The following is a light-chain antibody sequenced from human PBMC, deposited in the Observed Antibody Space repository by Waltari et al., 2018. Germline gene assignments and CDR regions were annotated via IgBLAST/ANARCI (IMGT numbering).Light chain of an antibody. CDR1: QSVSRY. CDR2: DAS. CDR3: QQRYNWPLT. Sequence: EIVLTQSPAPLSLSPGERATLSCRASQSVSRYLAWYQQKLGQAPRLLIYDASNRATGIPARFSGSGSGTDFTLTISNMEAEDFAVYYCQQRYNWPLTFGGGTKVEIK. V-gene: IGKV3-11*01. J-gene: IGKJ4*01.